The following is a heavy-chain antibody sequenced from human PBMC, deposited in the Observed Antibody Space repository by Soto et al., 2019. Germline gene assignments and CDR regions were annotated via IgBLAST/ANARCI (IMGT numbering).Heavy chain of an antibody. CDR2: VSPSGENT. D-gene: IGHD5-18*01. CDR1: GFTFNSYG. J-gene: IGHJ4*02. V-gene: IGHV3-23*01. CDR3: ARDYSSYGPFDY. Sequence: GGSLRLSCAASGFTFNSYGMSWVRQAPGKGLEWVAVVSPSGENTNYADSVKGRFTISRDNAKNSLYLQMNSLRAEDTAVYYCARDYSSYGPFDYWGQGTLVTVSS.